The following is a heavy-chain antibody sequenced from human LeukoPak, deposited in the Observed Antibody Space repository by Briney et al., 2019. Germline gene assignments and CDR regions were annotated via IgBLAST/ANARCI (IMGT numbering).Heavy chain of an antibody. CDR2: ISSSSYI. Sequence: GGSLRLSCAASGFTFSNAWMSWVRQAPGKGLEWVSSISSSSYIYYADSVKGRFTISRVNAKNSLYLQMNSLRAEDTAVYYCARDRGRDSPYGMDVWGQGTTVTVSS. CDR3: ARDRGRDSPYGMDV. V-gene: IGHV3-69-1*01. D-gene: IGHD3-10*01. J-gene: IGHJ6*02. CDR1: GFTFSNAW.